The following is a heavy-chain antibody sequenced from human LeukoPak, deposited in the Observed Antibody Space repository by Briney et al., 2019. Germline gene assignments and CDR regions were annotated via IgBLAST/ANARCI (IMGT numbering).Heavy chain of an antibody. D-gene: IGHD1-26*01. CDR2: IYDSGSN. CDR3: ARHGTSGIYRRPFDI. J-gene: IGHJ3*02. CDR1: GGSMSSYY. V-gene: IGHV4-59*08. Sequence: SETLSLTCNVSGGSMSSYYWSWIRQPPGKGLEWIGYIYDSGSNDYNPSLKSRVTISVDTSINQFSLNLNSVTAADTAVYYCARHGTSGIYRRPFDIWGQGTMVTVSS.